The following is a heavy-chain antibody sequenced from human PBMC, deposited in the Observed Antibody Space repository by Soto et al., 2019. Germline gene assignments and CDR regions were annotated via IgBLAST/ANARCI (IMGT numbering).Heavy chain of an antibody. Sequence: SETMSLTCTVSGGSISSGYYYWSWIRQPPGKGLEWIGSIYYSGSTYYNPSLKSRVTISVDTSKSQFSLKLNSVTAADTAVYYCASRHSSPYFDYWGQGTLVTVS. CDR1: GGSISSGYYY. J-gene: IGHJ4*02. D-gene: IGHD6-13*01. CDR3: ASRHSSPYFDY. CDR2: IYYSGST. V-gene: IGHV4-30-4*01.